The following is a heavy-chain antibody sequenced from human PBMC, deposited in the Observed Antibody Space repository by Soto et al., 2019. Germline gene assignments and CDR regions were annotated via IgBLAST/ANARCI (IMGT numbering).Heavy chain of an antibody. CDR3: ARRGYSSSWYYYYYSGMDV. J-gene: IGHJ6*02. Sequence: QVQLVQSGAEVKKPGASVKVSCKASGYTFTSYDINWLRQATGQGLEWMGWMNPNSVNTGYAQKFQGRVTMTRNTAISTAYMELSSLRSEDTAVYYCARRGYSSSWYYYYYSGMDVWGQGTTVTVSS. CDR1: GYTFTSYD. CDR2: MNPNSVNT. D-gene: IGHD6-13*01. V-gene: IGHV1-8*01.